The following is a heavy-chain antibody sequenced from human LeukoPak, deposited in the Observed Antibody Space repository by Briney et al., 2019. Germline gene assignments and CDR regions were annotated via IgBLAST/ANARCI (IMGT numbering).Heavy chain of an antibody. J-gene: IGHJ4*02. CDR1: SESFIGYY. CDR2: INHSGST. V-gene: IGHV4-34*01. Sequence: SETLSLTCAVYSESFIGYYWSWIRQPPGKGLEWIGEINHSGSTNYNPSLKSRVTISVDTSKNQFSLRLISVTAADTAVYYCAIHPDLDSPRRKHHFDYWGQGSLVTVSS. CDR3: AIHPDLDSPRRKHHFDY. D-gene: IGHD3/OR15-3a*01.